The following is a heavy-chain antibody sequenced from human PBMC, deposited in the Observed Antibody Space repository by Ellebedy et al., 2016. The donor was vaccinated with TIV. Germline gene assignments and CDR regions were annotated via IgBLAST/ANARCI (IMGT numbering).Heavy chain of an antibody. CDR3: ARPSDWNDGYFHY. CDR1: GYSFTSYW. V-gene: IGHV5-51*01. D-gene: IGHD1-1*01. Sequence: GESLKISCKGSGYSFTSYWIGWVRQMPGKGLEWMGIIYPGDSDTRYSPSFQGQVTISADKSISTAYLQWSSLKASDTAMFSCARPSDWNDGYFHYWGQGTLVTVSS. J-gene: IGHJ4*02. CDR2: IYPGDSDT.